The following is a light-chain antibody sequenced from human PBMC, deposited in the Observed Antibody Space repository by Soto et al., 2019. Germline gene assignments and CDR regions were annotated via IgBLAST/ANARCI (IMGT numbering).Light chain of an antibody. CDR3: MQALQSPWT. V-gene: IGKV2-28*01. CDR1: QSLLHSNGYNY. Sequence: DIVMTQSPLSLPVTPAAPASISCRSSQSLLHSNGYNYLDWYLQKPGQSPQILISLVSNRASGVPDRFSGSGSGTDLTLKISRVEAEDVWVYYFMQALQSPWTFGQRTKPEIK. J-gene: IGKJ2*02. CDR2: LVS.